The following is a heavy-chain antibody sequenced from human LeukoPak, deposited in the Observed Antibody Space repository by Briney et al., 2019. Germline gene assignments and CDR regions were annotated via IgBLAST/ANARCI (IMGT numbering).Heavy chain of an antibody. CDR2: ITPILGIA. J-gene: IGHJ3*02. Sequence: GASVKVSCKASGGTFSSYAISWVRQAPGQGLEWMGRITPILGIANYAQKFQGRVTITADKSTSTAYMELSSLRSEDTAVYYCEYGSGAFDIWGQGTMVTVSS. CDR1: GGTFSSYA. D-gene: IGHD4-17*01. V-gene: IGHV1-69*04. CDR3: EYGSGAFDI.